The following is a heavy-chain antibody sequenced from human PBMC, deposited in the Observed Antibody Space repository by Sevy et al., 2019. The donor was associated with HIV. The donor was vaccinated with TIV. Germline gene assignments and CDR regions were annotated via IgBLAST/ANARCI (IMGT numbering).Heavy chain of an antibody. Sequence: SETVSLTCTVSGGSISTYYWNWIRQPPGKGLEWIGYIYYSGNTNYNPSLTSRVSMSVDTSKNHFSLKLSSVTAADTAMYYCARGGPNQQQLDYFDYWGQGTLVTVSS. J-gene: IGHJ4*02. D-gene: IGHD1-1*01. V-gene: IGHV4-59*01. CDR3: ARGGPNQQQLDYFDY. CDR1: GGSISTYY. CDR2: IYYSGNT.